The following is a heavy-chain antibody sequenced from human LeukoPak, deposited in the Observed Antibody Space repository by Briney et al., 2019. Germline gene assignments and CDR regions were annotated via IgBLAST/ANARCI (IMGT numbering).Heavy chain of an antibody. V-gene: IGHV4-34*01. CDR1: GGSFSGYY. CDR3: ARGQDYYGSGSSYYFDY. CDR2: INHSGST. Sequence: SETLSLTCAVYGGSFSGYYWSWIRQPPGKGLEWIWEINHSGSTNYNPSLKSRVTISVDTSKNQFSLKLSSVTAADTAVYYCARGQDYYGSGSSYYFDYWGQGTLVTVSS. D-gene: IGHD3-10*01. J-gene: IGHJ4*02.